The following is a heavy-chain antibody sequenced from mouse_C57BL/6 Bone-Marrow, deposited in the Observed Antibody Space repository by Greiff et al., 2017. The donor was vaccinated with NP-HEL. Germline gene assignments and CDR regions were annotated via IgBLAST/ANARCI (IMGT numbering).Heavy chain of an antibody. CDR1: GYTFTDYN. J-gene: IGHJ2*01. Sequence: EVKLQQSGPELVKPGASVKMSCKASGYTFTDYNMHWVKQSHGKSLEWIGYINPNNGGTSYNQKFKGKATLTVNKSSSTAYMELRSLTSEDSAVYYCARSRGSRRYYFDYWGQGTTLTVSS. V-gene: IGHV1-22*01. CDR3: ARSRGSRRYYFDY. CDR2: INPNNGGT. D-gene: IGHD1-1*01.